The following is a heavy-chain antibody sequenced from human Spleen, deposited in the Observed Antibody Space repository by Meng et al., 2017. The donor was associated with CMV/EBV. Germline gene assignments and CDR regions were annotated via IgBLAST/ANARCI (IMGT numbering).Heavy chain of an antibody. CDR2: IDHSGST. D-gene: IGHD5-24*01. Sequence: SISSRHSWSWVRQPPGKGLEWIGEIDHSGSTNYNPYLKSRVIISIDKSKNHFSLKLRSVTAADTAVYFCARDVSSRITIIRHWYCDLWGRGTLVTVSS. J-gene: IGHJ2*01. CDR1: SISSRHS. V-gene: IGHV4-4*01. CDR3: ARDVSSRITIIRHWYCDL.